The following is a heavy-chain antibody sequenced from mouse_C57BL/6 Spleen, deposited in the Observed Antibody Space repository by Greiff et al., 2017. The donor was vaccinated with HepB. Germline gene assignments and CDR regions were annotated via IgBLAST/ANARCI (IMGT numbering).Heavy chain of an antibody. V-gene: IGHV3-6*01. CDR1: GYSITSGYY. CDR2: ISYDGSN. D-gene: IGHD1-1*01. CDR3: AGLLRYFDY. Sequence: VQLQQSGPGLVKPSQSLSLTCSVTGYSITSGYYWNWIRQFPGNKLEWMGYISYDGSNNYNPSLKNRISITRDTSKNQFFLKLNSVTTEDTATYYCAGLLRYFDYWGQGTTLTVSS. J-gene: IGHJ2*01.